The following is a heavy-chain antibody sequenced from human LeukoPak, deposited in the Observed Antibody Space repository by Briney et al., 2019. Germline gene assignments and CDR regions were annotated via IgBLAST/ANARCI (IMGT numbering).Heavy chain of an antibody. CDR1: GYTFTSYG. J-gene: IGHJ6*02. CDR3: AREGTYYDILTGYHLWLNYYYYGMDV. CDR2: ISAYNGNT. Sequence: ASVKVSCKASGYTFTSYGISWVRQAPGQGLEWMGWISAYNGNTNYAQKPQGRVTMTTDTSTSTAYMELRSLRSDGTAVYYCAREGTYYDILTGYHLWLNYYYYGMDVWGQGTTVTVSS. V-gene: IGHV1-18*01. D-gene: IGHD3-9*01.